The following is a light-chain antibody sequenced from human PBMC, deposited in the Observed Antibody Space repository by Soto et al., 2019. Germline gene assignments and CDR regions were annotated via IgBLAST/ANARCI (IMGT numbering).Light chain of an antibody. J-gene: IGLJ2*01. CDR3: VLYRGSGISV. CDR1: SGSVSTSYY. CDR2: NTY. V-gene: IGLV8-61*01. Sequence: QAVVPQEQSFSVSPGGTVTLTCGLRSGSVSTSYYPSWYQQTPGQAPRTLVYNTYTRSSGVPDRFSASILGDKAALTITGAQADDESDYYCVLYRGSGISVFGGGTKLTVL.